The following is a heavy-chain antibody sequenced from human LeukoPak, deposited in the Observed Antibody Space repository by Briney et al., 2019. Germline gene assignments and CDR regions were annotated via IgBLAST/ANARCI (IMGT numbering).Heavy chain of an antibody. CDR3: AFGLLRFLEWYLFDY. CDR1: GYTFTSYG. D-gene: IGHD3-3*01. V-gene: IGHV1-18*01. Sequence: ASVKVSCKASGYTFTSYGISWVRQAPGQGLEWMGWISAYNGNTNYAQKLQGRVTMTTDTSTSTAYMELRSLRSEDTAVYYCAFGLLRFLEWYLFDYWGQGTLVTVSS. J-gene: IGHJ4*02. CDR2: ISAYNGNT.